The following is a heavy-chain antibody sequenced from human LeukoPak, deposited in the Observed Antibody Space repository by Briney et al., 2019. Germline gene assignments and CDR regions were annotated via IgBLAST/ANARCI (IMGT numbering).Heavy chain of an antibody. CDR2: IIPIFGTA. J-gene: IGHJ6*02. CDR1: GGTFSSYA. CDR3: ARYPPGYYGMDV. Sequence: GSSVKVSCKASGGTFSSYAISWVRQAPGQGLEWMGGIIPIFGTANYAQKFQGRVTITADESTSTAYMELSSLRSEDTAVYYCARYPPGYYGMDVWGQGTTVTVSS. D-gene: IGHD3-10*01. V-gene: IGHV1-69*01.